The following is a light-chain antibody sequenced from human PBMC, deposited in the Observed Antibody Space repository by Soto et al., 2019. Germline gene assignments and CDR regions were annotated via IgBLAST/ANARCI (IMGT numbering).Light chain of an antibody. CDR1: QSMRTY. CDR2: AAS. J-gene: IGKJ1*01. V-gene: IGKV1-39*01. Sequence: DIPMTQSPASLSASVGDRVTITCRASQSMRTYLNWYQQKPGKAPNLLIHAASSLQSGVPSRFSGSGSGTDFTLTISSLQPEDFATYYCQQSYSTPWTFGQGTKVDIK. CDR3: QQSYSTPWT.